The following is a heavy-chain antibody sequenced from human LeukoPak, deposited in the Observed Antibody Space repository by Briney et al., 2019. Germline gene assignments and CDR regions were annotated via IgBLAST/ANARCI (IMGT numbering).Heavy chain of an antibody. V-gene: IGHV1-18*01. J-gene: IGHJ3*02. CDR2: ISAYNGNT. Sequence: ASVKVSCKTSGYTFTNYGFNWVRQAPGQGLEWMGWISAYNGNTNYAQKLQGRVTMTTDTSTNTGYMELRSLGSDDTAVYYCARVEAAAGTFGAFDIWGQGAMVIVSS. D-gene: IGHD6-13*01. CDR3: ARVEAAAGTFGAFDI. CDR1: GYTFTNYG.